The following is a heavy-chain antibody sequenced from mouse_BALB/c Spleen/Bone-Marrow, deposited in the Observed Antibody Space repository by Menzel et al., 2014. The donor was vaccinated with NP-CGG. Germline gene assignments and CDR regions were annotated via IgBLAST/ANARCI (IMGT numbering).Heavy chain of an antibody. CDR2: ISSDSGAI. V-gene: IGHV5-17*02. Sequence: EVKLMESGGGLVQPGGSRKLSCAASGFTFSSFGMHWVRQAPEKGLEWIAYISSDSGAIFYADTVKGRFTISRDNPKNSLFLQRTSLRSEDTAIYFCTRGGNWEDFDYWGQGTTLTVSS. CDR3: TRGGNWEDFDY. D-gene: IGHD4-1*01. J-gene: IGHJ2*01. CDR1: GFTFSSFG.